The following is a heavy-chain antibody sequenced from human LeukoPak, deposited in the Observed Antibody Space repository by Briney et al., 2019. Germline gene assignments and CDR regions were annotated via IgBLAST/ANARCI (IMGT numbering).Heavy chain of an antibody. J-gene: IGHJ4*02. CDR1: GYTFTRYY. V-gene: IGHV1-2*04. D-gene: IGHD2-15*01. Sequence: ASVKVSCKASGYTFTRYYMHWVRQAPGQGLEWMGWINPNSGGTNYAQKFQGWVTMTRDTSISTAYMELSRLRSDDTAVYYCARGQLNCSGGSCYSGDFDYWGQGTLVTVSS. CDR2: INPNSGGT. CDR3: ARGQLNCSGGSCYSGDFDY.